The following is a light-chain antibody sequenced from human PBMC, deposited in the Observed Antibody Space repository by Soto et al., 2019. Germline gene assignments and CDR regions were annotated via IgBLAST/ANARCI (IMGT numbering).Light chain of an antibody. J-gene: IGKJ1*01. CDR3: QEYNSYSGT. CDR1: QSISSY. CDR2: AAS. V-gene: IGKV1-39*01. Sequence: DIQMTQSPSSLSASVGDRVTITCRASQSISSYLNWYQQKPGKAPKLLIYAASSLQSGVPSRFSGSGSGTEFTLTISGLQPDDFATYYCQEYNSYSGTLGQGTKVDIK.